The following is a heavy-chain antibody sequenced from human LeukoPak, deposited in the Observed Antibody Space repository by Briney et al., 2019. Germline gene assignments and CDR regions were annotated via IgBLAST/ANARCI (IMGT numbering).Heavy chain of an antibody. Sequence: ASVKASCKASGYTFTGYYMHWVRQAPGQGLEWMGWINPNSGGTNYAQKFQGRVTMTRDTPISTAYMELSRLRSDDTAVYYCARVRATVTTHHWFDPWGQGTLVTVSS. D-gene: IGHD4-17*01. CDR2: INPNSGGT. J-gene: IGHJ5*02. CDR1: GYTFTGYY. CDR3: ARVRATVTTHHWFDP. V-gene: IGHV1-2*02.